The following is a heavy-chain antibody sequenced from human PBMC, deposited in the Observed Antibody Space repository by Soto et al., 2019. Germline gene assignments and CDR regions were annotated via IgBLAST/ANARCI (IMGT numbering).Heavy chain of an antibody. Sequence: PGGSLKISCKGSGYSFSTYWIGWVRQMPGQGLESMGIIYPGDFQTKYSPSFQGQVTISVDKSINTAYLQWTSLKTSDTATYYCARMNVDSYQFYYAMDVWGQGTTVTVSS. CDR1: GYSFSTYW. CDR2: IYPGDFQT. CDR3: ARMNVDSYQFYYAMDV. D-gene: IGHD4-17*01. J-gene: IGHJ6*02. V-gene: IGHV5-51*01.